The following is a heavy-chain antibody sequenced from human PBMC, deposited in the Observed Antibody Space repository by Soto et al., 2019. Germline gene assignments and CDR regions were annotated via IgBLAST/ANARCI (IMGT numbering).Heavy chain of an antibody. J-gene: IGHJ4*02. V-gene: IGHV3-7*01. Sequence: GGSLRLSCAASGFTFSSYWMSWVRQAPGKGLEWVANINHDGSEKYYVDSVMGRFTISRDNAKKSLFLQMNSLRAEGTAVYYCARDYLAFWGQGTLVTVSS. CDR1: GFTFSSYW. CDR3: ARDYLAF. CDR2: INHDGSEK.